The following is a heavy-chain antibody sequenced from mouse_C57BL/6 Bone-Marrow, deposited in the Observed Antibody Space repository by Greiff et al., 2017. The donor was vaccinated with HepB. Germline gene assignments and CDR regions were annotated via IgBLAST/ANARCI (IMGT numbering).Heavy chain of an antibody. V-gene: IGHV1-15*01. CDR1: GYTFTDYE. J-gene: IGHJ1*03. CDR2: IDPETGGT. CDR3: TSFSPYYGSSHWYFDV. D-gene: IGHD1-1*01. Sequence: VQLQQSGAELVRPGASVTLSCKASGYTFTDYEMHWVKQTPVHGLEWIGAIDPETGGTAYKQKFKGKAILTADKSSSTAYMELRSLTSEDSAVYYCTSFSPYYGSSHWYFDVWGTGTTVTVSS.